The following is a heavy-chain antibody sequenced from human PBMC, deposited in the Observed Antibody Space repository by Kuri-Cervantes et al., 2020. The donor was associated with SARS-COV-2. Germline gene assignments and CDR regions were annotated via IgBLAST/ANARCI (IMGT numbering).Heavy chain of an antibody. V-gene: IGHV1-46*01. Sequence: ASVKVSCKASGYTFTSYYMHWVRQAPGQGLEWMGIINPSGGSTSYAQKFQGRVTMTTDTSTSTAYMELRRLRSDDTAVYYCARGLDFWSGYYGMDVWGQGTTVTVSS. CDR3: ARGLDFWSGYYGMDV. CDR2: INPSGGST. CDR1: GYTFTSYY. J-gene: IGHJ6*02. D-gene: IGHD3-3*01.